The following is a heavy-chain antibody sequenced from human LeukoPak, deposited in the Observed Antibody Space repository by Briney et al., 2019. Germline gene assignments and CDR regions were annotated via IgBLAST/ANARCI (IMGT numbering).Heavy chain of an antibody. CDR1: DDSITMYY. Sequence: SETLSLTCSVSDDSITMYYWTWIRQPPGKVLEWIGYVQHTGSTNFNPSLNGRVTISRDTTNNLFSLSLRSVIGADTAVYFCARGRVSSSTWYSTYYYYFYMDVWGKGTTVTVSS. J-gene: IGHJ6*03. V-gene: IGHV4-59*01. CDR2: VQHTGST. D-gene: IGHD1-1*01. CDR3: ARGRVSSSTWYSTYYYYFYMDV.